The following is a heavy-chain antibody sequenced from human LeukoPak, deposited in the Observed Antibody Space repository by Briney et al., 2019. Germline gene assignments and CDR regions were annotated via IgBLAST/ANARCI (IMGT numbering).Heavy chain of an antibody. CDR3: ARAGSSPGYWFDP. D-gene: IGHD6-6*01. V-gene: IGHV1-18*01. CDR2: ISAYNGNT. J-gene: IGHJ5*02. CDR1: GYTYTSYG. Sequence: ASVKVSCKVSGYTYTSYGISWVRQAAGQGLEWMGWISAYNGNTNYAQKLQGRVTMTTDTSTSTAYMELRSLRSDDTAVYYCARAGSSPGYWFDPWGQGTLVTVSS.